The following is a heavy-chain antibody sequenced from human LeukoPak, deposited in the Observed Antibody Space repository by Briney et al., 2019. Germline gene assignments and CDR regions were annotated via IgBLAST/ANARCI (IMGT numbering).Heavy chain of an antibody. D-gene: IGHD4-11*01. Sequence: SETLSLTCTVSGGSISNSSYYWGWIRQPPGKGLEWIGRIYYSGSTYYNPSLKSRVTISVDTSKNQFSLKLSSVTAADTAVYYCASGPTVTTIDYWGQGTLVTVSS. V-gene: IGHV4-39*01. CDR1: GGSISNSSYY. CDR2: IYYSGST. CDR3: ASGPTVTTIDY. J-gene: IGHJ4*02.